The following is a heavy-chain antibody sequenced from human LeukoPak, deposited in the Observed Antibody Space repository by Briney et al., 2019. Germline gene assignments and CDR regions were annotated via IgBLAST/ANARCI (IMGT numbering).Heavy chain of an antibody. V-gene: IGHV1-18*01. Sequence: ASVKVSCKASGYTFSSYGISWVGQAPGQGLEWMGWIITYNGDTKYAQKFQGRLTMTTDTSTSTAYMELRSLRSDDTAVYYCARVYYYDSSGHNWFDPWGQGTLVIVSS. J-gene: IGHJ5*02. CDR2: IITYNGDT. D-gene: IGHD3-22*01. CDR3: ARVYYYDSSGHNWFDP. CDR1: GYTFSSYG.